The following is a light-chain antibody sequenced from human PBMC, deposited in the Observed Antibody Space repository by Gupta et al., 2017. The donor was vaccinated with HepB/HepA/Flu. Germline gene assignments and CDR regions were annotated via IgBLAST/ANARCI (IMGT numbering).Light chain of an antibody. V-gene: IGKV3-11*01. Sequence: EIVLTQSPATLSLSPGEKATLSCRASQSVSRYLAWYQQKPGQAPRLLIYDASNRATGIPARFSGSGSGTDFTLTISSLEPEDFAVYYCQQRSNWRALTFGGGTKVEIK. CDR2: DAS. CDR1: QSVSRY. J-gene: IGKJ4*01. CDR3: QQRSNWRALT.